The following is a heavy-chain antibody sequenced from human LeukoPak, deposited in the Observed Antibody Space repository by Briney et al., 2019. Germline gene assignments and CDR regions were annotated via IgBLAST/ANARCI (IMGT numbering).Heavy chain of an antibody. Sequence: ASVTVSCKASGYIFNVYDINWVRQAPGQGLEWMGWMNPNSGNTGYAQRFQGRVTMNRDTSMTTAYMQLNSLTSEDTAVYYCAREPMRARAGDNAFDLWGQGTKVTVSS. D-gene: IGHD7-27*01. J-gene: IGHJ3*01. V-gene: IGHV1-8*01. CDR1: GYIFNVYD. CDR2: MNPNSGNT. CDR3: AREPMRARAGDNAFDL.